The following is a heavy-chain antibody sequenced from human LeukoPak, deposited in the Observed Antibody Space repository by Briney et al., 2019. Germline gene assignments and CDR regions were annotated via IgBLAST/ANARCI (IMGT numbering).Heavy chain of an antibody. J-gene: IGHJ4*02. V-gene: IGHV4-38-2*02. CDR2: IYHSGST. CDR3: AREDSGSYYYPDY. Sequence: ETLSLTCTVSGYSISSGYYWGWIRQPPGKGLEWIGSIYHSGSTYYNPSLKSRVTISVDTSKNQFSLKLSSVTAADTAVYYCAREDSGSYYYPDYWGQGTLVTVSS. D-gene: IGHD1-26*01. CDR1: GYSISSGYY.